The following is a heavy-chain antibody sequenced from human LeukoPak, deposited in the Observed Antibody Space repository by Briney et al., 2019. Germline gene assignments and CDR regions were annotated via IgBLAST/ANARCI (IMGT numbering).Heavy chain of an antibody. CDR2: LNQDGSDK. J-gene: IGHJ5*02. Sequence: QSGGSLRLSCAASGFRFSSYWMTWVRQAPGKGLEWVANLNQDGSDKKYVDSVKGRFTISRDNAKNSLYLQTNSLRVEDTALYYCARDAYDYASESWGQGTLVTVSS. V-gene: IGHV3-7*01. CDR3: ARDAYDYASES. CDR1: GFRFSSYW. D-gene: IGHD2-2*01.